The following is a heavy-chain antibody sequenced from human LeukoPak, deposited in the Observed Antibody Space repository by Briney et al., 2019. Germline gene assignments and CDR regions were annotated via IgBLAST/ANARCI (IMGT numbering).Heavy chain of an antibody. CDR1: GYTFTSYG. J-gene: IGHJ6*03. CDR3: ARGYCSGGSCSPPYYYYYYMDV. CDR2: ISAYNGNT. V-gene: IGHV1-18*01. D-gene: IGHD2-15*01. Sequence: ASVKVSCKASGYTFTSYGISWVRQAPGQGLEWMGWISAYNGNTNYAQKLQGRVTMTTDTSTSTAYMELRSLRSDDTAVYYCARGYCSGGSCSPPYYYYYYMDVWGKGTTVTISS.